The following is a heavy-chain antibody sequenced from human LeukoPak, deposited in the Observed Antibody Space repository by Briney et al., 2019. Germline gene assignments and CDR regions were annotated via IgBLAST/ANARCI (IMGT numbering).Heavy chain of an antibody. CDR2: ISSSSSYI. CDR3: AKPHIFGVPAH. CDR1: GFTFSSYS. V-gene: IGHV3-21*01. J-gene: IGHJ4*02. D-gene: IGHD3-3*02. Sequence: GGSLRLSCAASGFTFSSYSMNWVRQAPGKGLEWVSSISSSSSYIYYADSVKGRFTISRDNAKNSLYLQMNSLRAEDTAVYYCAKPHIFGVPAHWGQGTLVTVSS.